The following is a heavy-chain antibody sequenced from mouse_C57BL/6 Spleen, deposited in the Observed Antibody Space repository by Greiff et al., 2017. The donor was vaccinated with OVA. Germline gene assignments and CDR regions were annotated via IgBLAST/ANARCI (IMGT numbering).Heavy chain of an antibody. V-gene: IGHV1-47*01. Sequence: VQLQQSGAELVKPGASVKMSCKASGYTFTTYSINWMKQNHGKGLEWIGNFHPYNDDTKYNDKFKGKATLTVDKSSSTVYLELSRLTSDDSAVYYCANGYDFAYWGQGTLVTVSA. CDR2: FHPYNDDT. D-gene: IGHD2-2*01. CDR3: ANGYDFAY. CDR1: GYTFTTYS. J-gene: IGHJ3*01.